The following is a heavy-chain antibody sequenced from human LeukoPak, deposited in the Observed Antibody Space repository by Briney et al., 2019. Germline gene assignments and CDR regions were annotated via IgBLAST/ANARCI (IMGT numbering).Heavy chain of an antibody. Sequence: GGSLRLSCAASGXTFSSYAMHWVRQAPGKGQEWVAVISYDGSNKYYADSVKGRFTISRDNSKNTLYLQMNSLRAEDTAVYYCARGAPAAFDYWGQGTLVTVSS. CDR3: ARGAPAAFDY. D-gene: IGHD2-2*01. V-gene: IGHV3-30-3*01. J-gene: IGHJ4*02. CDR2: ISYDGSNK. CDR1: GXTFSSYA.